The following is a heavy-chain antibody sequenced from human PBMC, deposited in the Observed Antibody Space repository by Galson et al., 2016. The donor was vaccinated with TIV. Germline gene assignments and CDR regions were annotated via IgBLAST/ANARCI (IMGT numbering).Heavy chain of an antibody. CDR3: ARSDKYYVERTGFDS. CDR1: GVIFSSNA. J-gene: IGHJ4*02. D-gene: IGHD2/OR15-2a*01. Sequence: SVKVSCKASGVIFSSNAFNWVRQAPEHGLEWVGGISPLFGTTNYAQRFQGRVTFTTDASKTTAYMELTSLTSEDTAVYYCARSDKYYVERTGFDSWGQGTLVTVSS. CDR2: ISPLFGTT. V-gene: IGHV1-69*05.